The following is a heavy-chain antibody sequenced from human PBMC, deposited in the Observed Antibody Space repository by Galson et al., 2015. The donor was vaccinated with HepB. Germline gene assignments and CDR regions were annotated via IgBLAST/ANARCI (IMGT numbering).Heavy chain of an antibody. CDR2: ISYDGSNK. V-gene: IGHV3-30*03. CDR3: SRSLSSAWYDSDY. Sequence: SLRLSCAASGFTLSSYGMHWVRQAPGKELGWVAVISYDGSNKYYADSVKGRFTISRDNSKNTLYLQMTSLRTEDTAVYYCSRSLSSAWYDSDYWGQGTLVTVSS. D-gene: IGHD6-19*01. J-gene: IGHJ4*02. CDR1: GFTLSSYG.